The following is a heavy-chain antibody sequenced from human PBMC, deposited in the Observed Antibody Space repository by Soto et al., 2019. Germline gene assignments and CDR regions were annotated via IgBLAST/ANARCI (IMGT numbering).Heavy chain of an antibody. J-gene: IGHJ4*02. CDR1: GYTLTGYY. Sequence: GASVKGSCKASGYTLTGYYMHWVRQAPGQGVEWMGWINPNSGGTNYAQKFQGWVTMARDTSISTAYMELSRLRSDDTAVYYCAREYYDFWSGYSVPAFDYWGQGTLVTVSS. D-gene: IGHD3-3*01. CDR2: INPNSGGT. CDR3: AREYYDFWSGYSVPAFDY. V-gene: IGHV1-2*04.